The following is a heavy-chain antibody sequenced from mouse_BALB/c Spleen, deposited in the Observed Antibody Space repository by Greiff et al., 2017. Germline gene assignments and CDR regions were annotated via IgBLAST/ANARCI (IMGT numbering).Heavy chain of an antibody. J-gene: IGHJ3*01. CDR2: IDPANGNT. V-gene: IGHV14-3*02. CDR1: GFNIKDTY. CDR3: ARRLYGNYGFAY. D-gene: IGHD2-1*01. Sequence: VQLKESGAELVKPGASVKLSCTASGFNIKDTYMHWVKQRPEQGLEWIGRIDPANGNTKYDPKFQGKATITADTSSNTAYLQLSSLTSEDTAVYYCARRLYGNYGFAYWGQGTLVTVSA.